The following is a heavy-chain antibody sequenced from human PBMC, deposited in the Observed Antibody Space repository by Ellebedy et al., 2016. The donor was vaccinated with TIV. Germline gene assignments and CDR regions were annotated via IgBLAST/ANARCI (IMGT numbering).Heavy chain of an antibody. Sequence: GESLKISCAASGFTFSSYAMSWVRQAPGRGLEWISYITSGSEVISYADSVKGRFTISRDNAKNSMYLQMNSLRAEDTAVYYCASDYDSSGYYDYWGQGTLVTVSS. D-gene: IGHD3-22*01. CDR1: GFTFSSYA. V-gene: IGHV3-48*01. CDR3: ASDYDSSGYYDY. CDR2: ITSGSEVI. J-gene: IGHJ4*02.